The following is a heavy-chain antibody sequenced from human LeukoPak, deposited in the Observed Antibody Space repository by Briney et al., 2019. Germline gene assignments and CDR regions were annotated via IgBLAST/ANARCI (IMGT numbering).Heavy chain of an antibody. Sequence: GGSLRLSCAASGFTFTSYAMTWVRHAPGKGLEWASSISGSGGSTEYADSVKGRFTISRDNSKNTLYLQMNSLKAEDTAVYYCGKCSGTCWGNWFDPWGQGTLATVSS. J-gene: IGHJ5*02. CDR2: ISGSGGST. D-gene: IGHD2-2*01. CDR3: GKCSGTCWGNWFDP. CDR1: GFTFTSYA. V-gene: IGHV3-23*01.